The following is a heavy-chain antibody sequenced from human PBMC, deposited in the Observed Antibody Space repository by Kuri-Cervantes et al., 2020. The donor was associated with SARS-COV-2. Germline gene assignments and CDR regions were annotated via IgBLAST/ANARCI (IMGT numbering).Heavy chain of an antibody. V-gene: IGHV1-18*01. Sequence: ASVKVSCKASGYTFTNYGISWVRQAPGQGLEWMGWISAYNAETNYAQKLQGRVTMATDTSTSTAYMELRSLRSDDTAVYYCARVPHSGWGESALDIWGQGTMVTVSS. CDR3: ARVPHSGWGESALDI. D-gene: IGHD3-16*01. CDR2: ISAYNAET. CDR1: GYTFTNYG. J-gene: IGHJ3*02.